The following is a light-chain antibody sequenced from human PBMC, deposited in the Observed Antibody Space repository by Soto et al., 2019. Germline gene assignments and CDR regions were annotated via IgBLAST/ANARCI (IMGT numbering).Light chain of an antibody. J-gene: IGKJ4*01. CDR2: AAT. CDR1: QSIISY. CDR3: QQSYDLLS. Sequence: DIQMTQSPSSLSASVGDRVTITCRASQSIISYLSWYQQKPGKAPKLLIYAATTLQSGVPSRFSGSGSGTDFTLTISSLQPGDSATYYCQQSYDLLSFGAGTKVDIK. V-gene: IGKV1-39*01.